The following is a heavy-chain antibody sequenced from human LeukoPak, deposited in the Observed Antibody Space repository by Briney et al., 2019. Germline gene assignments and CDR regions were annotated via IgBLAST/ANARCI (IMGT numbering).Heavy chain of an antibody. V-gene: IGHV3-21*01. Sequence: PGGSLRLSCAASGFTVSSNYMSWVRQAPGKGLEWVSSISSSSSYIYYADSVKGRFTISRDNAKNSLYLQMNSLRAEDTAVYYCARWELTGEYYFDYWGQGTLVTVSS. J-gene: IGHJ4*02. CDR1: GFTVSSNY. CDR3: ARWELTGEYYFDY. CDR2: ISSSSSYI. D-gene: IGHD7-27*01.